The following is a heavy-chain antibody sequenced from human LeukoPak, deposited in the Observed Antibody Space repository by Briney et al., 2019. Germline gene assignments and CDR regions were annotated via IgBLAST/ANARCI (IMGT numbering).Heavy chain of an antibody. CDR3: ATVFEH. V-gene: IGHV3-74*01. CDR2: INEDGSGT. J-gene: IGHJ4*02. CDR1: GFTLNSNW. Sequence: GGSLRLSCAVSGFTLNSNWIHWVRQAPGQGLVWVSRINEDGSGTSYADSVKGRFTISKDDAKNTVYLQMNSLRAEDTAVYYCATVFEHWGQGTLVTVSS.